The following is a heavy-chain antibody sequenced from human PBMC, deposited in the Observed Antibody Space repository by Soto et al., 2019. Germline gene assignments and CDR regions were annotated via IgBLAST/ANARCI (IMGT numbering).Heavy chain of an antibody. Sequence: QVQLQESGPGLVKPSQTLSLTCTVSGGSISSGDYYWSWIRQPPGKGLEWIGYIYYRGSTYYNPSLKRRVXXSXDXXKNRFSLKLSSVTAADTAVYYCARDGFGSSSGMDVWGQGTTVTVSS. J-gene: IGHJ6*02. CDR1: GGSISSGDYY. CDR2: IYYRGST. D-gene: IGHD2-15*01. V-gene: IGHV4-30-4*01. CDR3: ARDGFGSSSGMDV.